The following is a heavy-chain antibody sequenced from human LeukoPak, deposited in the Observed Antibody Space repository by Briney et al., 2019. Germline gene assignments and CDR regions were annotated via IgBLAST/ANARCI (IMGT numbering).Heavy chain of an antibody. D-gene: IGHD5-24*01. CDR1: GYDFATYW. CDR2: IYPDDSDT. CDR3: ARHRDQGDAFDI. Sequence: GESLQSSCEASGYDFATYWIAWVRQLPGKGLEWMGIIYPDDSDTKYSPSFEGQVTITADRSVNTAYLHWSNLKVSDTAMYYCARHRDQGDAFDIWGQGTMVTVSS. J-gene: IGHJ3*02. V-gene: IGHV5-51*01.